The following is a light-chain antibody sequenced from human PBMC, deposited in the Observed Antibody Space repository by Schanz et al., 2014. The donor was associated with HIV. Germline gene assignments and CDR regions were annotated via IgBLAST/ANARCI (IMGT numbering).Light chain of an antibody. V-gene: IGLV1-44*01. CDR1: DSNIGSNT. Sequence: QSVLTQAPSASGTPGQRVTISCSGGDSNIGSNTVNWYQQLPGTAPKLLIYSNNQRPSGVPDRFSGSKSGTSASLAISGLQSEDEADFYCAAWDDSLDGPVFGGGTQLTVL. J-gene: IGLJ2*01. CDR3: AAWDDSLDGPV. CDR2: SNN.